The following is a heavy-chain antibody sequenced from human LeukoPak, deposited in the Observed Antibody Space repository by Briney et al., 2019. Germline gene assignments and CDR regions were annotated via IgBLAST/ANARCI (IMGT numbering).Heavy chain of an antibody. CDR3: ARSYRDIVVVPAARGDWFDP. V-gene: IGHV4-30-2*01. J-gene: IGHJ5*02. Sequence: ASETLSLTCTVSGGSISSGGYYWSWIRQPPGKGLEWIGYIYHSGSTYYNPSLKSRVTISVDRSKNQFSLKLSSVTAADTAVYYCARSYRDIVVVPAARGDWFDPWGQGTLVTVSS. CDR2: IYHSGST. D-gene: IGHD2-2*01. CDR1: GGSISSGGYY.